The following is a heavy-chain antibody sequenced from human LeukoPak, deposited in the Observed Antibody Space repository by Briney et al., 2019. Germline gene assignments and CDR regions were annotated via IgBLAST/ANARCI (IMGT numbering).Heavy chain of an antibody. D-gene: IGHD6-13*01. CDR3: ARDLMGIAYRGAFYY. Sequence: RGSLRLSCAASGFTFSSYGMHWVRQAPVKGLEWVAFIRYDGSNKYYADSVKGRFTISRDNSKNILYLQMNSLRAEDTAVYYCARDLMGIAYRGAFYYWGQGTLVTVSS. CDR2: IRYDGSNK. CDR1: GFTFSSYG. V-gene: IGHV3-30*02. J-gene: IGHJ4*02.